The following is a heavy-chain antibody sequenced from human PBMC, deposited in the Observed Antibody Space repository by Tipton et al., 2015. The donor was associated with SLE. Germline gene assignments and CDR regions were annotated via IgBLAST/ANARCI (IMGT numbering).Heavy chain of an antibody. J-gene: IGHJ3*02. D-gene: IGHD3-3*01. V-gene: IGHV4-59*11. CDR2: IYYSGST. CDR1: GGSISSHY. Sequence: LRLSCTVSGGSISSHYWSWIRQPPGKGLEWIGYIYYSGSTYYNPSLKSRVTISVDKSKNQFSLKLSSVTAADTAVYYCARGVTIFGVVISYAFDIWGQGTMVTVSS. CDR3: ARGVTIFGVVISYAFDI.